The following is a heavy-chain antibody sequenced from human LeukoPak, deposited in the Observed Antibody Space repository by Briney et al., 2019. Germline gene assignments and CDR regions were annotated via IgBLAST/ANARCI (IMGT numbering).Heavy chain of an antibody. V-gene: IGHV4-59*01. CDR3: ARYLPYYDSSGYYSYYFDY. J-gene: IGHJ4*02. CDR1: GGSISSYY. CDR2: IYYSRST. Sequence: SETLSLTCTVSGGSISSYYWSWIRQPPGKGLEWIGYIYYSRSTNYNPSLKSRVTISVDTSKNQFSLKLSSVTAADTAVYYCARYLPYYDSSGYYSYYFDYWGQGTLVTVSS. D-gene: IGHD3-22*01.